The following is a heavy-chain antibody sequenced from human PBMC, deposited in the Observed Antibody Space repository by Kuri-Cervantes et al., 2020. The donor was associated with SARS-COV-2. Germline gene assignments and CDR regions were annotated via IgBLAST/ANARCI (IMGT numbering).Heavy chain of an antibody. V-gene: IGHV3-21*01. CDR2: ISSSSSYI. D-gene: IGHD2-2*01. CDR1: GFTFDDYG. Sequence: GESLKISCAASGFTFDDYGMSWVRQAPGKGLEWVSSISSSSSYIYYADSVKGRFTTSRDNAKNSLYLQMNSLRAEDTAVYYCARSSVPAEFDYWGQGTLVTVSS. CDR3: ARSSVPAEFDY. J-gene: IGHJ4*02.